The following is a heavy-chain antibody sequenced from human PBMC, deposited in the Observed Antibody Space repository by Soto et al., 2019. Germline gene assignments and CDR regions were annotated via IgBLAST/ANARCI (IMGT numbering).Heavy chain of an antibody. Sequence: ASVKVSCKASGYTFTIYDINWVRQATGQGLEWMGWMNPNSGNTGYAQKFQGRVTMTRNTSISTAYMELSSLRSEDTAVYYCARDGYYDTSVDIWGQGTMVTVS. D-gene: IGHD3-22*01. V-gene: IGHV1-8*01. CDR2: MNPNSGNT. J-gene: IGHJ3*02. CDR3: ARDGYYDTSVDI. CDR1: GYTFTIYD.